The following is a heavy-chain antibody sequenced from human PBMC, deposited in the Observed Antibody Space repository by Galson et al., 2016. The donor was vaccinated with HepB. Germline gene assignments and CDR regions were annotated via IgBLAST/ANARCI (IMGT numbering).Heavy chain of an antibody. Sequence: SLRLSCAASGFTFGTYWMNWVRQAPGKGPEWVAAIKEDGSEKRYDDSVMGRFTISRDNARNTVYLEMTTVKAEDTARYYCVAENVWGQGTLVVVSA. CDR1: GFTFGTYW. J-gene: IGHJ1*01. V-gene: IGHV3-7*03. CDR2: IKEDGSEK. CDR3: VAENV.